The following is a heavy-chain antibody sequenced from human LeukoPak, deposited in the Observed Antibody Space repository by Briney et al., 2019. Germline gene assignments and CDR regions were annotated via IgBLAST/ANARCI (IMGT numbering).Heavy chain of an antibody. V-gene: IGHV4-4*02. J-gene: IGHJ4*02. CDR3: ARNLMGLVGPVEY. CDR2: IYHTGST. D-gene: IGHD3/OR15-3a*01. CDR1: GGTISSSNW. Sequence: PSETLSLTCAVSGGTISSSNWRSWVRHPPGKGLEWIGEIYHTGSTNYNQSLKSRVTISVDKSKNQFSLKLSSVTAAATAVNYGARNLMGLVGPVEYWGEGTLVTVSS.